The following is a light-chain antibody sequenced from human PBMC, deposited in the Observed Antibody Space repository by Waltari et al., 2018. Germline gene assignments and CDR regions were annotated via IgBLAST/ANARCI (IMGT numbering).Light chain of an antibody. V-gene: IGLV2-23*02. J-gene: IGLJ1*01. CDR1: SSDIGSFNL. CDR3: CSYAGTIPFV. Sequence: QSALTQTASVSGSPGQSITISCTGTSSDIGSFNLVSWYQQHPGKAPKLMIYEVSQRPAGLSNRFSGSKSANTASLTISGLQAEDEADYYCCSYAGTIPFVFGTGTKVTVL. CDR2: EVS.